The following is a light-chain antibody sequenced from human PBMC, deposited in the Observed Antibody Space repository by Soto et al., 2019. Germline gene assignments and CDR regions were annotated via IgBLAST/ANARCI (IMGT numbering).Light chain of an antibody. CDR3: QHYNNWPRT. Sequence: EIVMTQSPATLSVSPGVRATLSCRASQSVSSNLAWYQQKPGQAPRLLIYGASTRSTGIPARFSGSGSGTEYTLTISSLQSEDFAVYYCQHYNNWPRTFGQGTKVYIK. J-gene: IGKJ1*01. V-gene: IGKV3-15*01. CDR2: GAS. CDR1: QSVSSN.